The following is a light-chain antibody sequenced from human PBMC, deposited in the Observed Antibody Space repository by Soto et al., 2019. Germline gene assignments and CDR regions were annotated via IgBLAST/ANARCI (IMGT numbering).Light chain of an antibody. CDR3: CSYAGDYSLV. CDR1: SSDVGGYNY. V-gene: IGLV2-11*01. J-gene: IGLJ3*02. Sequence: QSALTQPRSVSGSPGQSVTISCTGTSSDVGGYNYVSWYQQHPGKAPKLVIYDVSEWPSGVPDRFSGSKSVNTASLTISQRQAEDEADYYCCSYAGDYSLVFGGGTQLTVL. CDR2: DVS.